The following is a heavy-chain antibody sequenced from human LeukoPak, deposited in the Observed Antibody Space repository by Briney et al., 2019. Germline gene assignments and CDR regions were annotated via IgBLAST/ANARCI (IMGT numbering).Heavy chain of an antibody. CDR3: ARDMGKGNF. D-gene: IGHD7-27*01. CDR1: GFTFSDAW. CDR2: IKQDGSEQ. J-gene: IGHJ4*02. V-gene: IGHV3-7*05. Sequence: PGGSLRLSCAASGFTFSDAWMTWVRQAPGKGLEWVANIKQDGSEQRYVDSVKGRFTISRDNAKNSLYLQMSSLRAEDTAVYYCARDMGKGNFWGQGTLVTVSS.